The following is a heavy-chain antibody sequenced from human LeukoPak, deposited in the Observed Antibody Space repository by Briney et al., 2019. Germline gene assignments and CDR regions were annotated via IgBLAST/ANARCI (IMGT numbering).Heavy chain of an antibody. CDR3: ARLSRYDSSGYYEEPNWFDP. J-gene: IGHJ5*02. Sequence: SETLSLTCTVSGGSISSSSYYWGWIRQPPGKGLEWIGSIYYSGSTYYNPSLKSRVTISVDTSKNQFSLKLSSVTAADTAVYYCARLSRYDSSGYYEEPNWFDPWGQGTLVTVSS. CDR1: GGSISSSSYY. V-gene: IGHV4-39*01. D-gene: IGHD3-22*01. CDR2: IYYSGST.